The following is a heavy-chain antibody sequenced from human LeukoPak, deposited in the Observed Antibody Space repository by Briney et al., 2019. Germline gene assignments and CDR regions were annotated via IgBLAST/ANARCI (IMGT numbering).Heavy chain of an antibody. J-gene: IGHJ3*01. CDR2: ISGSGGST. D-gene: IGHD3-22*01. Sequence: GGSLRLSSALSRFTSSSYAMTWVRPAPGKGLEWVSGISGSGGSTYYADSVKGRFTISRDNSKNTLYLQMNSLRAEDTAVYYCAKGGRWDYYDSSHWGQGTMVTVSS. CDR3: AKGGRWDYYDSSH. CDR1: RFTSSSYA. V-gene: IGHV3-23*01.